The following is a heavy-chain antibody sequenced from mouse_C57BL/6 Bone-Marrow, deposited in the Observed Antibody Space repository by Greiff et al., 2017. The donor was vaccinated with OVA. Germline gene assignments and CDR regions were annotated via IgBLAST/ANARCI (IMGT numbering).Heavy chain of an antibody. J-gene: IGHJ2*01. Sequence: EVKLVESEGGLVQPGSSMKLSCTASGFTFSDYYMAWVRQVPEKGLEWVANINYDGSSTYYLDSLKSRFIISRDNAKNILYLQMSSLKSEDTATYDCARGGVITTVPLDYWGQGTTLTVSS. CDR3: ARGGVITTVPLDY. CDR2: INYDGSST. V-gene: IGHV5-16*01. CDR1: GFTFSDYY. D-gene: IGHD1-1*01.